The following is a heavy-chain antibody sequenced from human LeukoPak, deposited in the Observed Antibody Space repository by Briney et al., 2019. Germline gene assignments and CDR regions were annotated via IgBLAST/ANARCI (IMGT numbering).Heavy chain of an antibody. CDR3: TRPAYYYDSSGYHLPGY. Sequence: GGSLRLSCAASGFTFSGSAMHWVRQASGKGLEWVGRIRSKANSYATVYAASVKGRFTIARDDSKNTAYLQMNSLKTEDTAVYYCTRPAYYYDSSGYHLPGYWGQGTLVTVSS. J-gene: IGHJ4*02. CDR1: GFTFSGSA. CDR2: IRSKANSYAT. D-gene: IGHD3-22*01. V-gene: IGHV3-73*01.